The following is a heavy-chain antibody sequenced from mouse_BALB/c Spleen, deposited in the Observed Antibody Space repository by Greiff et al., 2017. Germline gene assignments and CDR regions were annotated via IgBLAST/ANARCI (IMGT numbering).Heavy chain of an antibody. D-gene: IGHD1-1*01. CDR1: GYTFTSYW. CDR2: INPSTGYT. V-gene: IGHV1-7*01. CDR3: ARDYYGSSSYYAMDY. Sequence: VQLKESGAELAKPGASVKMSCKASGYTFTSYWMHWVKQRPGQGLEWIGYINPSTGYTEYNQKFKDKATLTADKSSSTAYMQLSSLTSEDSAVYYCARDYYGSSSYYAMDYWGQGTSVTVSS. J-gene: IGHJ4*01.